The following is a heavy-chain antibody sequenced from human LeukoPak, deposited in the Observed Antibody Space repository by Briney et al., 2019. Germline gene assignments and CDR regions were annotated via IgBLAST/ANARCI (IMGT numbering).Heavy chain of an antibody. CDR2: MNPNSGNT. J-gene: IGHJ4*02. Sequence: ASVKVSCKASGYTFTSYDINWVRQATGQGLEWMGWMNPNSGNTGYAQKFQGRVTMTRNTSTSTVYMELSSLRSEDTAVYYCARDEQQLVHPSDYWGQGTLVTVSS. CDR3: ARDEQQLVHPSDY. D-gene: IGHD6-13*01. V-gene: IGHV1-8*01. CDR1: GYTFTSYD.